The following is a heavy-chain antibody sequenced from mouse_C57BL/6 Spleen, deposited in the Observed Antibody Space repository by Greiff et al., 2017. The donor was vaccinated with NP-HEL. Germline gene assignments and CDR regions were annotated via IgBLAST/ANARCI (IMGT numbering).Heavy chain of an antibody. Sequence: VQLQQSGAELVRPGTSVKVSCKASGYAFTNYLIEWVKQRPGQGLEWIGVINPGSGGTNYNEKFKGKATLTADKSSSTAYMQLSSLTSEDSAVYFCAKSRLHYAMDYWGQGTSVTVSS. CDR3: AKSRLHYAMDY. CDR1: GYAFTNYL. V-gene: IGHV1-54*01. D-gene: IGHD3-2*02. J-gene: IGHJ4*01. CDR2: INPGSGGT.